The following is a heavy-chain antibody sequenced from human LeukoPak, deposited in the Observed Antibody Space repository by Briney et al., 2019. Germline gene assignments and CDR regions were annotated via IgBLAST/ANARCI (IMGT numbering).Heavy chain of an antibody. CDR2: ISSSSSYI. D-gene: IGHD3-9*01. V-gene: IGHV3-21*01. CDR3: ASDSAFVGGHILTGYYPS. CDR1: GFTFSSYS. J-gene: IGHJ4*02. Sequence: GGSLRLSCAASGFTFSSYSMNWVRQAPGKGLEWVSSISSSSSYIYYADSVKGRFTISRDNAKNSLYLQMNSLRAEDTAVYYCASDSAFVGGHILTGYYPSWGQGTLVTVSS.